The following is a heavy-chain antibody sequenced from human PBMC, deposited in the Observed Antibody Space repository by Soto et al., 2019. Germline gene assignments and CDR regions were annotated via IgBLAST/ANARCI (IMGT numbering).Heavy chain of an antibody. CDR1: GFILGRYS. CDR3: AWPYVDSPAFCGMDV. J-gene: IGHJ6*02. Sequence: EVQLVESGGGLVQAGGSLSLSCAASGFILGRYSMMWVRQAPGKGLEWVAYITSSSTTMNYADSVKGRFTISRDNANNALYLQVNILRYEDNAVSCCAWPYVDSPAFCGMDVGGQGPTVAVS. CDR2: ITSSSTTM. D-gene: IGHD5-12*01. V-gene: IGHV3-48*02.